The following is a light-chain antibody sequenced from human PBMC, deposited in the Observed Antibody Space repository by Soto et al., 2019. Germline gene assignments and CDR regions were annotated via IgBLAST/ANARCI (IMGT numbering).Light chain of an antibody. Sequence: DIPMTESPSTLSASLGYRATIPSGASQSISSWLAWYQQKPGKAPKLLIYDASSLESGVPSRFSGSGSGTEFTLTITSLQPDDFATYYCQQYNSYPWTFGQGTKVDIK. V-gene: IGKV1-5*01. J-gene: IGKJ1*01. CDR3: QQYNSYPWT. CDR2: DAS. CDR1: QSISSW.